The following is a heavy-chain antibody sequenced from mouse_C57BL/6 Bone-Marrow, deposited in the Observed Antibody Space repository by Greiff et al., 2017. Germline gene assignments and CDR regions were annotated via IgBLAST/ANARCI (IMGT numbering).Heavy chain of an antibody. CDR3: ARMHYDGLRRGYFDY. D-gene: IGHD2-3*01. Sequence: VKLQESGPGLVAPSQSLSITCTVSGFSLTSYAISWVRQPPGKGLEWLGVIWTGGGTHYNSALKSRLSISKDNSKSQVFLKMNSLQTDDTARYYCARMHYDGLRRGYFDYWGQGTTLTVSS. V-gene: IGHV2-9-1*01. CDR1: GFSLTSYA. J-gene: IGHJ2*01. CDR2: IWTGGGT.